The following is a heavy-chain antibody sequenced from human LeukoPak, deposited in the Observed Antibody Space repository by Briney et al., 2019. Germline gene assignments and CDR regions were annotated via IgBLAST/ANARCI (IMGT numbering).Heavy chain of an antibody. CDR3: ARGQWLAPGSAFDI. D-gene: IGHD6-19*01. CDR1: GFTFSSYW. J-gene: IGHJ3*02. CDR2: IKQDGSEK. V-gene: IGHV3-7*01. Sequence: GGSLRLSCAASGFTFSSYWMSWVRQAPGKGLEWVANIKQDGSEKYYVDSVKGRSTISRDNAKNSLYLQMNSLRAEDTAVYYCARGQWLAPGSAFDIWGQGTMVTVSS.